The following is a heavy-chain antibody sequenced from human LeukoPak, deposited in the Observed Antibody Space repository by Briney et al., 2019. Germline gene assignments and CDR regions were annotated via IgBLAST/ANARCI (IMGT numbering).Heavy chain of an antibody. CDR1: GFTFSSYA. D-gene: IGHD3-22*01. V-gene: IGHV3-23*01. Sequence: GGSLRLSCAASGFTFSSYAMSWVRQAPGKGLEWVSAISGSGGSTYYADSVKGRFTISRDNSKNTLYLQMNSLRAEDTAVYYCAKDLNPSPSGYYDYWGQGTLVTVSS. J-gene: IGHJ4*02. CDR2: ISGSGGST. CDR3: AKDLNPSPSGYYDY.